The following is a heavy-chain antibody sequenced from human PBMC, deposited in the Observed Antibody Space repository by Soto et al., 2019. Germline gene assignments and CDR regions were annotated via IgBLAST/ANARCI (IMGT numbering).Heavy chain of an antibody. CDR3: ARGGDSSSWSLSYYYYGMDV. V-gene: IGHV4-59*12. D-gene: IGHD6-13*01. CDR2: IYYSGST. CDR1: GGSISSYY. Sequence: SETLSLTCTVSGGSISSYYWSWIRQPPGKGLEWIGYIYYSGSTNYNPSLKSRVNRSVDTSKNQFSLKLSSVTAADTAVYYCARGGDSSSWSLSYYYYGMDVWGQGTTVTVSS. J-gene: IGHJ6*02.